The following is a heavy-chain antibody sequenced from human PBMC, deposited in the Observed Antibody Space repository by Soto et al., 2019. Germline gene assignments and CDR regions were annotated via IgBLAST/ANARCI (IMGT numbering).Heavy chain of an antibody. Sequence: GASVKVSCKASGYTFTSYAMHWVRQAPGQRLEWMGWINAGNGNTKYSQKFQGRVTFTRDTSASTAYMELSSLRSEDTAVYYCARGIVVLVAAIPYYYGMDVWAQGTTVTVSS. D-gene: IGHD2-15*01. J-gene: IGHJ6*02. CDR3: ARGIVVLVAAIPYYYGMDV. CDR1: GYTFTSYA. CDR2: INAGNGNT. V-gene: IGHV1-3*01.